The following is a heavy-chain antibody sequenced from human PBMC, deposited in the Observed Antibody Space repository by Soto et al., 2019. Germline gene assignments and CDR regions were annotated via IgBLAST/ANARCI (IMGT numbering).Heavy chain of an antibody. Sequence: QVQLVESGGGLVQPGGSLRLSCAASGSSFRDYYMSWIRQSPGKGLEWLSYITSSISYTHYADSVRGRFTIFRDNAKNSLYLQMNSLRAEDTAVYYCTGGQDNLAVNFDYWGQGTPFTVSS. CDR2: ITSSISYT. CDR1: GSSFRDYY. V-gene: IGHV3-11*05. CDR3: TGGQDNLAVNFDY. D-gene: IGHD1-1*01. J-gene: IGHJ4*02.